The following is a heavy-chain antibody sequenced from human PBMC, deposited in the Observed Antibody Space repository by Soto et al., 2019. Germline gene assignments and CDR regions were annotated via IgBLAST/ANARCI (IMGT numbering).Heavy chain of an antibody. CDR3: ARFNWYFDL. J-gene: IGHJ2*01. Sequence: QVQLQESGPGLVKPSETLSLTCTVSGGHISSYYWSWIWQPPGKALEWIGDVYYRGSTNYNPSLKSRVTISADTSKNQFSLKLSSETAADTAMYYGARFNWYFDLWGRGTLVTVSS. V-gene: IGHV4-59*01. CDR1: GGHISSYY. CDR2: VYYRGST.